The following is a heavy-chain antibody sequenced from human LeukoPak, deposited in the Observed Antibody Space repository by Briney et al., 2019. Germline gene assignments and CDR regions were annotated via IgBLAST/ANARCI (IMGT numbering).Heavy chain of an antibody. CDR2: IISDASST. J-gene: IGHJ3*02. CDR1: GFTFSSYS. D-gene: IGHD6-19*01. V-gene: IGHV3-74*01. Sequence: PGGSLRLSCAASGFTFSSYSMSWVRQPPGKGLEWVAHIISDASSTTYADSVKGRFIIFRDNAKNTLYLQMNSLRAEDTAVYYCAREDVNIEVAASGTFDIWGQGTLVTVSS. CDR3: AREDVNIEVAASGTFDI.